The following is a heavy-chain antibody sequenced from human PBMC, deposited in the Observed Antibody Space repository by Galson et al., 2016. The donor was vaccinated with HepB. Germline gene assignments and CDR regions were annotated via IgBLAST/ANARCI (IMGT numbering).Heavy chain of an antibody. V-gene: IGHV4-39*01. CDR1: GGSISSSYY. CDR2: IFNTGNT. CDR3: ARQEVAYGDHNWFGP. J-gene: IGHJ5*02. Sequence: SETLSLTCTLSGGSISSSYYWGWIRQPPGKGLEWIGSIFNTGNTYYNPSLKSRPTMSVDMSKSQFSVNITSVTAADTAVYYCARQEVAYGDHNWFGPWGQGTLVTVSS. D-gene: IGHD4-17*01.